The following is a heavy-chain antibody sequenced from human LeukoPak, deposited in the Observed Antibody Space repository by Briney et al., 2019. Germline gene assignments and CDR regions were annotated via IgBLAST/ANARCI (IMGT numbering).Heavy chain of an antibody. Sequence: PRGSLRLSCAASGFTVSSNYMRWVRQALGKGLEWVSDLYSGSSTYYADSVKGRFTISRDNSKNTLYLQMNSLRAEDTAVYYCARGDILTGYQFDYWGQGTLVTVSS. CDR1: GFTVSSNY. V-gene: IGHV3-66*01. CDR3: ARGDILTGYQFDY. CDR2: LYSGSST. J-gene: IGHJ4*02. D-gene: IGHD3-9*01.